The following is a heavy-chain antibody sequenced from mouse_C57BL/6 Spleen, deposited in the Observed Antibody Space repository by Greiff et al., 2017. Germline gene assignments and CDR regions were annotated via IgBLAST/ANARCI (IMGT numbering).Heavy chain of an antibody. CDR2: IHPNSGST. V-gene: IGHV1-64*01. CDR1: GYTFTSYW. D-gene: IGHD3-1*01. Sequence: QVQLQQPGAELVKPGASVKLSCKASGYTFTSYWMHWVKQRPGQGLEWIGMIHPNSGSTNYNEKFKSKATLTVDKSSSTAYMQLSSLAAEESAVYYCARSGGTPYFDDWGQGTTLTGAS. CDR3: ARSGGTPYFDD. J-gene: IGHJ2*01.